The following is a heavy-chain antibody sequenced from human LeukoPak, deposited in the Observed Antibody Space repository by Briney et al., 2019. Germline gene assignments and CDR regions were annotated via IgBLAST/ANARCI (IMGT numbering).Heavy chain of an antibody. CDR2: ISAYNGNT. Sequence: ASVKVSCKASGYTFTGYYMHWVRQALGQGLEWMGWISAYNGNTNYAQKLQGRVTMTTDTSTSTAYMELSSLRSEDTAVYYCARGTVCGSGGKCSGSWYYDYWGQGTLVTVSS. D-gene: IGHD6-13*01. CDR3: ARGTVCGSGGKCSGSWYYDY. J-gene: IGHJ4*02. CDR1: GYTFTGYY. V-gene: IGHV1-18*04.